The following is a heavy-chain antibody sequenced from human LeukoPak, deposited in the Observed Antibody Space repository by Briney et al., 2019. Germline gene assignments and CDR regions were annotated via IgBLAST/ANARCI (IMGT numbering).Heavy chain of an antibody. J-gene: IGHJ4*02. D-gene: IGHD1-26*01. CDR3: ARNGIMGAGYYFDY. CDR2: ISSRSYI. Sequence: GGSLRLSCAASGFTFSSYSMNWVRQAPGKGLEWVSSISSRSYIYYADSVKGRFTISRDNAKNSLYLQMNSLRAEDTAVYYSARNGIMGAGYYFDYWGQGTLVTVSS. V-gene: IGHV3-21*01. CDR1: GFTFSSYS.